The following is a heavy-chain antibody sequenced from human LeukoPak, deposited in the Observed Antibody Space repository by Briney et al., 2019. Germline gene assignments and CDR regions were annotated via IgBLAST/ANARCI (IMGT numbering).Heavy chain of an antibody. V-gene: IGHV3-11*04. CDR2: ISSGGSTI. CDR3: ARDGLGYHDAFDI. CDR1: GFIFSDYY. J-gene: IGHJ3*02. D-gene: IGHD2-15*01. Sequence: PGGSLRLSCAASGFIFSDYYMSWIRQAPGKGLEWPSFISSGGSTIYYADSVKGRFTISRDNAQNSLYLQMNSLRAEDTAVYYCARDGLGYHDAFDIWGQGTMVTVSS.